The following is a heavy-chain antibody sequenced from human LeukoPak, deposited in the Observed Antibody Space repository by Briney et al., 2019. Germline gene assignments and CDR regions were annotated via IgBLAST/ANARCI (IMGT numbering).Heavy chain of an antibody. V-gene: IGHV1-69*05. CDR3: ARVFGGTTISWFDP. Sequence: GSSVKVSCKASGGTFSSYAISWVRQAPGQGLEWMGGIIPIFGTANYAQKFQGRVTITTDESTSTAYMELSSLRSEDTAVYYCARVFGGTTISWFDPWGRGTLVTVSS. J-gene: IGHJ2*01. CDR1: GGTFSSYA. CDR2: IIPIFGTA. D-gene: IGHD1-7*01.